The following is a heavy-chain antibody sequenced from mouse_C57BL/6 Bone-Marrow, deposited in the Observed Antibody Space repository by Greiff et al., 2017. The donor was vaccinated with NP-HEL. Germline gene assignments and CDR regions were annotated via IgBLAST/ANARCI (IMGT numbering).Heavy chain of an antibody. D-gene: IGHD4-1*01. CDR3: ARALYWGYYAMDY. CDR1: GYTFTSYW. J-gene: IGHJ4*01. Sequence: QVQLQQPGAELVRPGSSVKLSCKASGYTFTSYWMHWVKQRPIQGLEWIGNIDPSDSETHYNQKFKDKATLTVDKSSSTAYMQLSSLTSEDSAVYYCARALYWGYYAMDYWGQGTSVTVSS. CDR2: IDPSDSET. V-gene: IGHV1-52*01.